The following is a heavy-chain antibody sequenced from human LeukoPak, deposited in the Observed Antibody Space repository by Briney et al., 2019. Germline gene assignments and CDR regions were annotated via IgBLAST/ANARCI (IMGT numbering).Heavy chain of an antibody. J-gene: IGHJ3*02. D-gene: IGHD4-23*01. Sequence: ASVKVSCKGSGDSFSSYPISWGRLAPGQGLEWMGRIIPTLHITDYAKKFQDRLTITADTSTTTAYMELSSLRSEDTAVYFCAREYASGNSFHVIFHIWGQGTMVSVSS. V-gene: IGHV1-69*04. CDR1: GDSFSSYP. CDR2: IIPTLHIT. CDR3: AREYASGNSFHVIFHI.